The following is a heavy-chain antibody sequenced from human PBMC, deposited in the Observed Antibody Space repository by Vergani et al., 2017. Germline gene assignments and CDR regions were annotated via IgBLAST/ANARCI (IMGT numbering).Heavy chain of an antibody. V-gene: IGHV3-23*01. J-gene: IGHJ4*02. D-gene: IGHD3-16*01. Sequence: EGHLLESGGGLIQPGGSLRISCAAPEFTFENYAMTWVRQAPGKGLQWVAGLSGSGSSKFYDDLLKGRVTLSKDNSKNTLFLEMKSLRTEDTATYFCAKGLSIALTAVWGGLDCWGPGTVVLVSS. CDR2: LSGSGSSK. CDR3: AKGLSIALTAVWGGLDC. CDR1: EFTFENYA.